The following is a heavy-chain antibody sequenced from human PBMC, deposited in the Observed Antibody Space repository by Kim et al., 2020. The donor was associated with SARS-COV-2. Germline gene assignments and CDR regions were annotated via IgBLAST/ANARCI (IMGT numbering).Heavy chain of an antibody. CDR3: LGGITKFYYYCSLDV. V-gene: IGHV3-21*06. CDR2: ISSRSRYI. CDR1: GFNLSTHT. D-gene: IGHD1-26*01. Sequence: GGSLRLSCVASGFNLSTHTMDWIRQAPGKGLEWVSYISSRSRYIYYADSVKGRFTISRDNAKNLVYLQMNGLRAEDTALYYCLGGITKFYYYCSLDVWGQGTTVTVSS. J-gene: IGHJ6*02.